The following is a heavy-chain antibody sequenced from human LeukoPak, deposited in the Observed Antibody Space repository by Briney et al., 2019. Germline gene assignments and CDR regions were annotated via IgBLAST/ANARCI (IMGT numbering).Heavy chain of an antibody. CDR2: ISSSGSTV. D-gene: IGHD5-18*01. CDR1: GSTFSSYE. V-gene: IGHV3-48*03. Sequence: GGSLRLSCAASGSTFSSYEMNWVRQAPGKGLEWVSYISSSGSTVYYADSVKGRFTISRDNAKNSLYLQMNSLRAEDTAVYYCAREDTAMEFDYWGQGTLVTVSS. CDR3: AREDTAMEFDY. J-gene: IGHJ4*02.